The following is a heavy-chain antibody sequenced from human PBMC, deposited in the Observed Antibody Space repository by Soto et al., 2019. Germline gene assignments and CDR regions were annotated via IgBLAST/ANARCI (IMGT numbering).Heavy chain of an antibody. Sequence: QVRLQESGPGLVKPSGTLSLTCLVSGGSMSSPNWWSWVRQAPGKGLEWIAEMHHSGATNYNPSLKGRVIISIDKAKNQFSPNLSSVTAADTAVYYCATGSLYYYGSGGMWDSWGRGALVTVSS. D-gene: IGHD3-10*01. V-gene: IGHV4-4*02. CDR3: ATGSLYYYGSGGMWDS. CDR1: GGSMSSPNW. CDR2: MHHSGAT. J-gene: IGHJ4*02.